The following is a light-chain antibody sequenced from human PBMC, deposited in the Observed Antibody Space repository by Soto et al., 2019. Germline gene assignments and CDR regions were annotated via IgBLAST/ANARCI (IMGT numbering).Light chain of an antibody. V-gene: IGLV1-51*01. J-gene: IGLJ1*01. CDR3: GSWDSSLSAYV. CDR1: SSNIGGNS. Sequence: QSVMTQPPSVSAAPGQGVTISCSGSSSNIGGNSVSWYQQLPGTAPKLLIYDDDKRPSGIPDRFSGSKSGTSATLGITGFQTGDEADYYCGSWDSSLSAYVFGTGTKLTVL. CDR2: DDD.